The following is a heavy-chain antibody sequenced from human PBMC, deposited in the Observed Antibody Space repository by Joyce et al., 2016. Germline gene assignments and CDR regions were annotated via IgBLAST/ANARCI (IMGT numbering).Heavy chain of an antibody. CDR1: GFTFSSYA. D-gene: IGHD6-6*01. CDR2: ISYDGSDK. J-gene: IGHJ4*02. CDR3: AKGDPRSGYSSSSAYFDY. V-gene: IGHV3-30*18. Sequence: GESGGGVVQPGTSLRLSCAVSGFTFSSYAMHWVRQAPGKGLEWVAVISYDGSDKNSADSLKGRVTISRDNSKNTLYLQLNSLRAEDTAVYYCAKGDPRSGYSSSSAYFDYWGQGTLVTVSS.